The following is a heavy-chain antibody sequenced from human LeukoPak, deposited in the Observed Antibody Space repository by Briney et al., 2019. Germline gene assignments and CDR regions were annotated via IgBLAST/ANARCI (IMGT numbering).Heavy chain of an antibody. V-gene: IGHV3-23*01. Sequence: PGGSLRLSCAASGFTFSSYGMSWVRQAPGKGLEWVSAISGSGGSTYYADSVKGRFTISRDNSENTLYLQMNSLGAEDTAVYYCAEGGGSQLGSFDIWGLGTVVTVSS. D-gene: IGHD1-26*01. J-gene: IGHJ3*02. CDR2: ISGSGGST. CDR1: GFTFSSYG. CDR3: AEGGGSQLGSFDI.